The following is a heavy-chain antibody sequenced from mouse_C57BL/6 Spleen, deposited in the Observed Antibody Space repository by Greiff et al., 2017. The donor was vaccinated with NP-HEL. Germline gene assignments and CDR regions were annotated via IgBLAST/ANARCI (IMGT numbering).Heavy chain of an antibody. Sequence: EVQLQQSGAELVRPGASVKLSCTASGFNIKDYYMHWVKPRPEQGLEWIGRIDPEDGDTEYAPKFQGKATMTADTSSNTGYLQLSSLTSEDTAVYYCTTPIYDGYLDYWGKGTTLTVSA. J-gene: IGHJ2*01. D-gene: IGHD2-3*01. CDR1: GFNIKDYY. CDR3: TTPIYDGYLDY. CDR2: IDPEDGDT. V-gene: IGHV14-1*01.